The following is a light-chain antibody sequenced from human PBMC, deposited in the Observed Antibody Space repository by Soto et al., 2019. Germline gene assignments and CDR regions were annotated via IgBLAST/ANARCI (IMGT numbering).Light chain of an antibody. CDR1: QNIASY. J-gene: IGKJ4*01. CDR2: DAS. CDR3: QQRGNWPLT. V-gene: IGKV3-11*01. Sequence: EIVLTQSPATLSLSPGERATLSCRASQNIASYLAWYQQKPGQAPRLLIYDASNRATGIPARFSGSGSGTDFTLTISSLEPEDFAVYYCQQRGNWPLTFGGGTKVDIK.